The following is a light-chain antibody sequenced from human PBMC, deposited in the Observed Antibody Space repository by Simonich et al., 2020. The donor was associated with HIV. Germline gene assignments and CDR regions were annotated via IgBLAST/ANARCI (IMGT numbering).Light chain of an antibody. Sequence: QSVLTQPPSVSGAPGQRVTISCTGSSSNTGAGYDVHWYQQLPGTAPKLLFYGNSTRPSGVPDRFSGSKSGTSASLAITGLQADDEADYYCQSSDSSLSGSVFGGGTKLTVL. CDR2: GNS. CDR1: SSNTGAGYD. CDR3: QSSDSSLSGSV. V-gene: IGLV1-40*01. J-gene: IGLJ3*02.